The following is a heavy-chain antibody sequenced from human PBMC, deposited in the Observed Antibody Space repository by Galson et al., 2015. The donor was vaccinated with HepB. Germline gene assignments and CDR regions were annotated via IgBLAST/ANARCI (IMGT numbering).Heavy chain of an antibody. Sequence: SLRLSCAASGFTFISYSMNWVRQAPGKGLEWVSYISNSGATMYYADSVKGRFTISRDNAKNSLDLHMNTLRDEDTAVYYCTRVGGSIADRLDWFYYMDVWGKGTTVTVSS. D-gene: IGHD6-6*01. CDR1: GFTFISYS. J-gene: IGHJ6*03. V-gene: IGHV3-48*02. CDR3: TRVGGSIADRLDWFYYMDV. CDR2: ISNSGATM.